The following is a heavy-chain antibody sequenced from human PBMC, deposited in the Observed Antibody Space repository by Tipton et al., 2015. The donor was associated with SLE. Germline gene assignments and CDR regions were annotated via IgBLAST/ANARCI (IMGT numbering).Heavy chain of an antibody. CDR3: ARKFNDYDDYDS. J-gene: IGHJ5*01. CDR2: ISYDGTNK. CDR1: GFRVSGYN. D-gene: IGHD4-17*01. V-gene: IGHV3-30*01. Sequence: SLRLSCAASGFRVSGYNMDWVRPAPGKGLEWVGLISYDGTNKYYADSVKGRFTMSRDHSNTLFLQMNSLRPEDTAVYYCARKFNDYDDYDSWGQGTLVTVSS.